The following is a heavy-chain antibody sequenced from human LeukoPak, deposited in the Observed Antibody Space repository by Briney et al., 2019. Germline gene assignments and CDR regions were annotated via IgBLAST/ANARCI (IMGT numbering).Heavy chain of an antibody. D-gene: IGHD5-12*01. V-gene: IGHV1-3*03. J-gene: IGHJ4*02. Sequence: GASVKVSCKTSAYSFTPYAIHWVRQAPGQRLEWMGWINAGNGHTKYSQEFQGRLAITRDTSANTVYMDLSSLRSEDMAVYYCARGRWVATNQGYYLDDWGQGTLVIVSS. CDR3: ARGRWVATNQGYYLDD. CDR2: INAGNGHT. CDR1: AYSFTPYA.